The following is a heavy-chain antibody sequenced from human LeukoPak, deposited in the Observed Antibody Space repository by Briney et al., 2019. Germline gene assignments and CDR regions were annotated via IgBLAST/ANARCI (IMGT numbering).Heavy chain of an antibody. CDR2: TSGSGGNP. D-gene: IGHD3-10*01. CDR3: GEETGIILVRGAVDF. CDR1: GFTFSSYT. V-gene: IGHV3-23*01. Sequence: GGSLRLSCAASGFTFSSYTMNWVRQAPGKGLEWVSITSGSGGNPYYADSVRGRFTISRDNSKNTLYLHMNSLRAEDTALYYCGEETGIILVRGAVDFWGQGTLVTVSS. J-gene: IGHJ4*02.